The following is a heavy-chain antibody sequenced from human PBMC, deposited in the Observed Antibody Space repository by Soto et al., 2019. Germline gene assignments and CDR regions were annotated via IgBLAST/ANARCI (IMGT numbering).Heavy chain of an antibody. CDR3: ARNGDSSDYRGWFDP. J-gene: IGHJ5*02. CDR2: IYSGGTT. CDR1: GFTFSNHW. V-gene: IGHV3-66*01. Sequence: GGSLRLSCAASGFTFSNHWTSWVRQAPGKGLEWVSVIYSGGTTYYADSVKGRFTISRDNSKNTLYLQMNSLRAEDTAVYYCARNGDSSDYRGWFDPWGQGTLVTVSS. D-gene: IGHD3-22*01.